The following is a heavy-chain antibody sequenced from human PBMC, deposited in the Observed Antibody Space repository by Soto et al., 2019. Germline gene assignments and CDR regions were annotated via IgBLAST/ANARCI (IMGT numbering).Heavy chain of an antibody. Sequence: PSETLSLTCTVSGGSISSSSYSWGWIRQPPGKGPEWIGTFYYSGSTYYNPSLNSRVTISVDTTKNQFFLKLNSVTAADTAVYYCTSMVRGVIIARDYYYGMDVWGQGTTVTVS. CDR2: FYYSGST. D-gene: IGHD3-10*01. CDR1: GGSISSSSYS. CDR3: TSMVRGVIIARDYYYGMDV. V-gene: IGHV4-39*01. J-gene: IGHJ6*02.